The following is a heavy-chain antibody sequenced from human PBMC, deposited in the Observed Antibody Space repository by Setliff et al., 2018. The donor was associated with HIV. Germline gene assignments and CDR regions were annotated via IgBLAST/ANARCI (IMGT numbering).Heavy chain of an antibody. CDR2: IYYTGST. CDR1: GASISSSSHH. J-gene: IGHJ6*03. D-gene: IGHD1-26*01. CDR3: ARIVRWELVATSTFFYYYMDV. V-gene: IGHV4-39*01. Sequence: ETLSLTCTVSGASISSSSHHWAWIRQPPGKGLEYIGNIYYTGSTNHNPSLESRFATSVDTSKNQFSLKLRSVTAADTSVYYCARIVRWELVATSTFFYYYMDVWGKGTTVTVSS.